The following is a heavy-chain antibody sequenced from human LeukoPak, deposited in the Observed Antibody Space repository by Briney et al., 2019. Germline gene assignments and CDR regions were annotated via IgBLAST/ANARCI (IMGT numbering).Heavy chain of an antibody. CDR2: IIPIFGTA. D-gene: IGHD6-19*01. J-gene: IGHJ4*02. V-gene: IGHV1-69*06. CDR3: ARGSPQGWRHFDY. Sequence: SVKVSCKASGGTFSSYAISWVRQAPGQGREWMGGIIPIFGTANYAQKFQGRVTVTADKSTSTAYMELSSLRSEDTAVYYCARGSPQGWRHFDYWGQGTLVTVSS. CDR1: GGTFSSYA.